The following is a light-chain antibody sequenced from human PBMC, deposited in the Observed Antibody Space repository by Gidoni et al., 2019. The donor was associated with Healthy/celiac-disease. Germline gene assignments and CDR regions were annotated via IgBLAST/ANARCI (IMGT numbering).Light chain of an antibody. CDR1: QSVSSSY. V-gene: IGKV3-20*01. CDR2: GAS. J-gene: IGKJ5*01. Sequence: EIVLTQSPGTLSLSPGERATLSCRASQSVSSSYLAWYQQKPGQAPRLLIYGASSRATGIPDRFSGSVSGTDFTLTISRLEPEEFAVYYCQQYGSSRITFGQGTRLEIK. CDR3: QQYGSSRIT.